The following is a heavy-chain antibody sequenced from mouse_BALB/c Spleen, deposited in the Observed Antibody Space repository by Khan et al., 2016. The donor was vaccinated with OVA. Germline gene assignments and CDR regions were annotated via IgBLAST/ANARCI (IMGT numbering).Heavy chain of an antibody. V-gene: IGHV1S136*01. Sequence: VQLKESGPELVEPGASVKMSCKASGYTFTNYVIHWVKQKPGQGLEWIGYINPYNAGTRYNEKFKGKATLTSDISSTTAYMELSSLTSEDSAVYYCSREASSWDFSVPYWGQGTLVTVAA. D-gene: IGHD4-1*01. J-gene: IGHJ3*01. CDR1: GYTFTNYV. CDR2: INPYNAGT. CDR3: SREASSWDFSVPY.